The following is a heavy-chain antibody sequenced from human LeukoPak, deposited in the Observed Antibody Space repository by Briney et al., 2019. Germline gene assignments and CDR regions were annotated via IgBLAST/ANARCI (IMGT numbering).Heavy chain of an antibody. CDR3: ARDLRNTSDWSGGMDV. D-gene: IGHD6-19*01. CDR2: INPNSGGT. Sequence: ASVKVSCKASGYTFTGYYVHWVRQAPGQGLEWMGWINPNSGGTNYAQKFQGRVTMTRDTSISTAYMELSRLRSDDTAVYYCARDLRNTSDWSGGMDVWGQGTTVTVSS. J-gene: IGHJ6*02. CDR1: GYTFTGYY. V-gene: IGHV1-2*02.